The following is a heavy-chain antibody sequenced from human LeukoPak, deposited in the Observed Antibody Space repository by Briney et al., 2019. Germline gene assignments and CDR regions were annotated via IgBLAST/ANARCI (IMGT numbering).Heavy chain of an antibody. CDR1: GGSVSSGSYY. CDR3: ARGTTVTSSGYFQH. J-gene: IGHJ1*01. D-gene: IGHD4-17*01. CDR2: IYTSGST. V-gene: IGHV4-61*02. Sequence: SQTLSLTCTVSGGSVSSGSYYWSWIRQPAGKGLEWIGRIYTSGSTNYNPSLKSRVTISVDTSKNQFSLKLDSVTAADTAVYYCARGTTVTSSGYFQHWGQGTLVNVSS.